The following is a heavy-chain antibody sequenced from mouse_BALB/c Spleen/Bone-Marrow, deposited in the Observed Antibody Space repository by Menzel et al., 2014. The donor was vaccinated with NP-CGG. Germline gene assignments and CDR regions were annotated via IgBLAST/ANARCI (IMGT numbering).Heavy chain of an antibody. CDR3: ATYVWFAF. Sequence: QVQLKQSGAELAKPGASVKMSCKASGYTFTTYWMHWVKQRPGQGLEWIGYINPSTGYIEYNQKFKDKATLTADKSSSTAYMQLSSLTSEDSAVYYCATYVWFAFWGQGTLVTVSA. CDR1: GYTFTTYW. V-gene: IGHV1-7*01. D-gene: IGHD1-1*01. J-gene: IGHJ3*01. CDR2: INPSTGYI.